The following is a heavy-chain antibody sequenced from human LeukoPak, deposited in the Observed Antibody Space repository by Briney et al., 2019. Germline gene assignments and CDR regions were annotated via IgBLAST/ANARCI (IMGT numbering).Heavy chain of an antibody. D-gene: IGHD3-16*01. CDR1: GGTFSSYA. CDR2: INAGNGNT. Sequence: ASVKVSCKASGGTFSSYAISWVRQAPGQGLEWMGWINAGNGNTKYSQKFQGRVTITRDTSASTAYMELSSLRSEDTAVYYCARLRYFDYWGQGTLVTVSS. J-gene: IGHJ4*02. V-gene: IGHV1-3*01. CDR3: ARLRYFDY.